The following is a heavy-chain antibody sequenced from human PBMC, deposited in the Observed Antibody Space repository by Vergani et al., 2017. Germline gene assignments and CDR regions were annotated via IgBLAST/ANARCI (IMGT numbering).Heavy chain of an antibody. J-gene: IGHJ6*03. CDR1: GFTFSSYG. Sequence: QVQLVESGGGVVQPGRSLRLSCAASGFTFSSYGMHWVRQAPGKGLEWVAVISYDGSNKYYADSVKGRFTISRDNSKNTLYLQMNSLRAEDTAVYYCAKGDCSGGSCYPYYYYYYMDVWGKGTTVTVSS. CDR3: AKGDCSGGSCYPYYYYYYMDV. D-gene: IGHD2-15*01. CDR2: ISYDGSNK. V-gene: IGHV3-30*18.